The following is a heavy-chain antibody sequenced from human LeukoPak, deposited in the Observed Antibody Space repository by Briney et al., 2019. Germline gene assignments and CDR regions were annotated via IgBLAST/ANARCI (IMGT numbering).Heavy chain of an antibody. CDR2: ISGSGGST. Sequence: GGSLRLSCAASGFTFSSYAMSWVRQAPGKGLEWVSAISGSGGSTYYADSVKGRFTISRDNSKNTLYLQMNSLRAEDTAVYYCEKEIYYDSGEGPMGGGQGPRATVSS. CDR1: GFTFSSYA. J-gene: IGHJ4*02. D-gene: IGHD3-22*01. V-gene: IGHV3-23*01. CDR3: EKEIYYDSGEGPMG.